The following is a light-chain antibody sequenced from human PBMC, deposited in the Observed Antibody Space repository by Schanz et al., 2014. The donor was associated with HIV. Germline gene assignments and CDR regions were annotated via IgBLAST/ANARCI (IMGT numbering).Light chain of an antibody. Sequence: EIVLTQSPGTLSLSPGERATLSCRASQSVRSNYLAWYQQKPGQPPRLLIYGASTRATGIPARFSGSGSGTEFTLTISSLQSEDSAVYYCQQYNNWPPYTFGQGTKLEIK. CDR2: GAS. J-gene: IGKJ2*01. CDR1: QSVRSN. CDR3: QQYNNWPPYT. V-gene: IGKV3-15*01.